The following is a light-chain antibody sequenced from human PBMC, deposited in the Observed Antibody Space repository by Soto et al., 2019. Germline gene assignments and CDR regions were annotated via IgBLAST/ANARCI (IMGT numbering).Light chain of an antibody. CDR3: CSYTSSINYV. V-gene: IGLV2-14*01. J-gene: IGLJ1*01. Sequence: QSVLTQPASVSGSPGQSITISCTGTSSDFEIYKYVSWYQQHPGKAPKLMIYQVTNRPSGVSNRFSGSTSGNTASLTISGLQAEDEADYYCCSYTSSINYVFGTGTKVTVL. CDR1: SSDFEIYKY. CDR2: QVT.